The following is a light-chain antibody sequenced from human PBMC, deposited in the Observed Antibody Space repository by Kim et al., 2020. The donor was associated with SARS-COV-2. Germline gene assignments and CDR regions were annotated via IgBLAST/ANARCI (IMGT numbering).Light chain of an antibody. Sequence: ASLGDRVTIPLRASLSISTWVASYQQRPGKAPPLLIYPASTLEEGVPSRFSVSGSGTDFTLTTSILQPGDFGPYYCQQYTSYPLTFGGGTKVDIK. J-gene: IGKJ4*01. CDR2: PAS. CDR1: LSISTW. V-gene: IGKV1-5*03. CDR3: QQYTSYPLT.